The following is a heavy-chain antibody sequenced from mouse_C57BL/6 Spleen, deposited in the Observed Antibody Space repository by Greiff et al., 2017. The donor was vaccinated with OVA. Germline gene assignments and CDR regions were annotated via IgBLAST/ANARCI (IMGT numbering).Heavy chain of an antibody. CDR1: GYTFTSYG. Sequence: QVQLQQSGAELARPGASVKLSCKASGYTFTSYGISWVKQRTGQGLEWIGEIYPRSGNTYYNEKFKGKVTLTADKSSSTAYMELRSLTSEDSAVYFCARRAIYYDYDERALDYWGQGTTLTVSS. J-gene: IGHJ2*01. V-gene: IGHV1-81*01. D-gene: IGHD2-4*01. CDR3: ARRAIYYDYDERALDY. CDR2: IYPRSGNT.